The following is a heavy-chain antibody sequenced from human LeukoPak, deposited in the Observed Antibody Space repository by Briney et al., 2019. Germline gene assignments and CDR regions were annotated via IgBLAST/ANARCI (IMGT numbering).Heavy chain of an antibody. D-gene: IGHD2-2*01. CDR2: SRDKAKSYST. Sequence: GGSLRLSCAASGFTFSDHYMDWVRQAPGKGLEWLARSRDKAKSYSTEHAASVKGRFTISRDNSKNSLYLQMNSLKTEDTAVYYCARRSNTYSTFDYWGQGTLVTVSS. J-gene: IGHJ4*02. V-gene: IGHV3-72*01. CDR1: GFTFSDHY. CDR3: ARRSNTYSTFDY.